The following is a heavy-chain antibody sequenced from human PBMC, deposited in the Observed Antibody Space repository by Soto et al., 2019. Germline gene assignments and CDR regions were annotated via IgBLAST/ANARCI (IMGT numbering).Heavy chain of an antibody. D-gene: IGHD6-13*01. Sequence: GESLKISCKGSGHSFTTYWIGWVRQMPGKGLEWMGIIYPGDSDTRYSPSFQGQVTISADKSISTAYLQWSSLKASDTAMYYCARTSAAGKYYYGMDVWGQGTTVTVSS. CDR2: IYPGDSDT. J-gene: IGHJ6*02. CDR1: GHSFTTYW. CDR3: ARTSAAGKYYYGMDV. V-gene: IGHV5-51*01.